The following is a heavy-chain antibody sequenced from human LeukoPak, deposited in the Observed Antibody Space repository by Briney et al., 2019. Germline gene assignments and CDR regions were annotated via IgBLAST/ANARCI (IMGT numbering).Heavy chain of an antibody. J-gene: IGHJ4*02. V-gene: IGHV3-23*01. D-gene: IGHD3-22*01. CDR2: ISGSGGST. Sequence: GGSLRLSCAASGFTFSSYAMSWVRQAPGKGLERVSGISGSGGSTYYADSVEGRFTISRDNSKNTLYLQMTSLRAEDTAVYYCAKDQVWIVVGSFDYWGQGTLVTVSS. CDR3: AKDQVWIVVGSFDY. CDR1: GFTFSSYA.